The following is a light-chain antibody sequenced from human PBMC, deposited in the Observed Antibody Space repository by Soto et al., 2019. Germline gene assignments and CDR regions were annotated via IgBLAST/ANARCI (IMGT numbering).Light chain of an antibody. CDR2: DVS. CDR3: SSYTSSSTLVV. Sequence: QSALTQPASVSGSPGQSITISCTGTNSDVGVYNFVSWYQQHPGKAPKLMISDVSNRPSGVSNRFSGSKADNTASLTISGLQADDEADYYCSSYTSSSTLVVFGGGTKLTVL. J-gene: IGLJ2*01. V-gene: IGLV2-14*03. CDR1: NSDVGVYNF.